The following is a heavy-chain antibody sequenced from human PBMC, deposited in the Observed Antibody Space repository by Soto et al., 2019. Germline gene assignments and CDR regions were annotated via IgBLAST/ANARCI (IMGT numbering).Heavy chain of an antibody. V-gene: IGHV4-61*01. J-gene: IGHJ4*02. Sequence: QVQLQESGPGLVKTSETLSLTCTVSGGSISSGNFYWSWIRQPPGKGLEWIGYLYYSGRPTVYPSLKSRVTMSVDTSKNQSSLRLSSVTAADTAVYYCARDAGAVQSTSYFDYWGQGTLVTVSS. CDR3: ARDAGAVQSTSYFDY. CDR1: GGSISSGNFY. CDR2: LYYSGRP. D-gene: IGHD7-27*01.